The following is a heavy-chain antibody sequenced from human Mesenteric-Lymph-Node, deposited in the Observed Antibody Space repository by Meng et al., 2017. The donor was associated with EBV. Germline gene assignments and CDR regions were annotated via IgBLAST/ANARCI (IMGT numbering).Heavy chain of an antibody. CDR2: IYYSGNT. CDR1: GGSIMSSRYY. Sequence: HPHPEASAPGAVNPSETLAPTCTFSGGSIMSSRYYWDCIRQPPGKGLAWIGSIYYSGNTYYNPSLKSRVTISVDTSKNQFSLKVSSVTAADTAVYYCARGGMTTMEAPWGTWFDPWGQGTLVTVSS. D-gene: IGHD4-23*01. J-gene: IGHJ5*02. CDR3: ARGGMTTMEAPWGTWFDP. V-gene: IGHV4-39*07.